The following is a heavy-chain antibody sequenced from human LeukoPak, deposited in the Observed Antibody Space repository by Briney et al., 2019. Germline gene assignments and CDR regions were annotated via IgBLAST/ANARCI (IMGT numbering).Heavy chain of an antibody. J-gene: IGHJ4*02. CDR2: IYTSGST. V-gene: IGHV4-4*07. CDR1: GGSISSYY. D-gene: IGHD3-3*01. CDR3: ARSHYDFWSGSRNYFDY. Sequence: KPSETLSLTCTVSGGSISSYYWSWIRQPAVKGLEWIGRIYTSGSTNYNPSLKSRVTMSVDTSKNQFSLKLSSVTAADTAVYYCARSHYDFWSGSRNYFDYWGQGTLVTVSS.